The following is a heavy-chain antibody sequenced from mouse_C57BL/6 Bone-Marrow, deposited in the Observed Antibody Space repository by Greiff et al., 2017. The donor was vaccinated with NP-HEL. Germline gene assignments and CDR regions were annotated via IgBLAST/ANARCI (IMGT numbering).Heavy chain of an antibody. CDR2: IWSDGST. CDR3: ARHSDYGYYFDY. Sequence: VKLQESGPGLVAPSQSLSITCTVSGFSLTSYGVHWVRQPPGKGLEWLVVIWSDGSTTYNSALKSRLSISKDNSKSQIFLKMNSLQTDDTAMYYCARHSDYGYYFDYWGQGTTLTVSS. J-gene: IGHJ2*01. V-gene: IGHV2-6-1*01. CDR1: GFSLTSYG. D-gene: IGHD2-4*01.